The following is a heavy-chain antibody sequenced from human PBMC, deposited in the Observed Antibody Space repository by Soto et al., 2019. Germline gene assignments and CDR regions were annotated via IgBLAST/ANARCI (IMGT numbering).Heavy chain of an antibody. CDR3: AILGPYYYDSGSDY. V-gene: IGHV4-31*03. CDR1: GGSISSGGYY. J-gene: IGHJ4*02. CDR2: IYYSGST. D-gene: IGHD3-22*01. Sequence: PSETLSLTCTVSGGSISSGGYYWSWIRQHPGKGLEWIGYIYYSGSTYYNPSLKSRVTISVDTSKNQFSLKLSSVTAADTAVYYCAILGPYYYDSGSDYWGQGTLVTVSS.